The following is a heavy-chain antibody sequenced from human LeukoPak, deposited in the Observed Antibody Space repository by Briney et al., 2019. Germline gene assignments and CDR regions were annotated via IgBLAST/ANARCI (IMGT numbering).Heavy chain of an antibody. CDR1: GFTFSSYG. CDR2: ISYDGSNK. D-gene: IGHD1-26*01. CDR3: AKSEIEWELPSPSDY. V-gene: IGHV3-30*18. J-gene: IGHJ4*02. Sequence: GGSLRLSCAASGFTFSSYGMHWVRQAPGKGLEWVAVISYDGSNKYYADSVKGRFTISRDNSKNTLYLQMNSLRAEDTAVYYCAKSEIEWELPSPSDYWGQGTLVTVSS.